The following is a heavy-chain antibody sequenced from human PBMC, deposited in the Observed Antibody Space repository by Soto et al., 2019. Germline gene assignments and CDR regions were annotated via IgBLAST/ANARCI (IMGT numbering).Heavy chain of an antibody. D-gene: IGHD6-19*01. CDR1: GFTLSNAW. CDR3: GDIAVYHTGDY. V-gene: IGHV3-15*01. J-gene: IGHJ4*02. Sequence: EVQLVESGGGLVKPGGSLRLSCAASGFTLSNAWMNWVRQAPGKGLEWVGRIKTKTEGGIIDYAAPVKGRFTISRDDSKNNLYLQMDSLKAEDTDVYYCGDIAVYHTGDYWGQGTLVTVSS. CDR2: IKTKTEGGII.